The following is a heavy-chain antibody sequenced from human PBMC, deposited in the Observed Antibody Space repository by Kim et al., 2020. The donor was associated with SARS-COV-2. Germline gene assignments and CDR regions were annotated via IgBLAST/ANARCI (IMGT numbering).Heavy chain of an antibody. Sequence: GGSLRLSCSASGFTFSSYAMHWVRQAPGKGLEYVSAISSNGGSTYYADSVKGRFTISRDNSKNTLYLQMSSLRAEDTAVYYCVKGPMVRGVRGGFDYWGQGTLVTVSS. J-gene: IGHJ4*02. CDR3: VKGPMVRGVRGGFDY. V-gene: IGHV3-64D*06. D-gene: IGHD3-10*01. CDR1: GFTFSSYA. CDR2: ISSNGGST.